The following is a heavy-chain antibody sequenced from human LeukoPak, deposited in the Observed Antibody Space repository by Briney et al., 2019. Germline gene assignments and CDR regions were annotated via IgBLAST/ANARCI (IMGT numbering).Heavy chain of an antibody. CDR1: GFSFSDHY. D-gene: IGHD5-18*01. CDR2: IRGKTKRYST. CDR3: ARAEGYSYGSALDY. Sequence: GGSLRLSCAASGFSFSDHYMDWVRQAPGKGLEWVGRIRGKTKRYSTEYAASVKGRFITSRDESENSLFLQMNSLRAEDTAVYYCARAEGYSYGSALDYWGQGTLVTVSS. J-gene: IGHJ4*02. V-gene: IGHV3-72*01.